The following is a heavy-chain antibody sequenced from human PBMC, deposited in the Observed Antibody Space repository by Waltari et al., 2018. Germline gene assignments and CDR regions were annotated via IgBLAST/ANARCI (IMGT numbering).Heavy chain of an antibody. J-gene: IGHJ4*02. CDR1: GFRVSDKY. D-gene: IGHD3-10*01. CDR3: ARDAPDGTGPFDY. CDR2: VDSEGGT. V-gene: IGHV3-53*01. Sequence: EVQLVESGGGLIHPGGSLRRSGTASGFRVSDKYMGWVRLPPGKWLEWIAVVDSEGGTYYTDSVKGRFSTSRDDSKNTLYLQMNSLRAEDTAVYYCARDAPDGTGPFDYWGQGTLVTVSS.